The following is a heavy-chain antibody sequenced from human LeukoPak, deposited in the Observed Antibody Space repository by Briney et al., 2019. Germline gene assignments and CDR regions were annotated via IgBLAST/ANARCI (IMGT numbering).Heavy chain of an antibody. CDR1: GGSISSSSYY. Sequence: SETLSLTCTVSGGSISSSSYYWGWIRQPPGKGLEWIGSIYYSGSTYYNPSLKSRVTISVDTSKKQFSLKLSSVTAADTAVYYCARSITMVRGRNWFDPWGQGTLVTVSS. CDR2: IYYSGST. D-gene: IGHD3-10*01. V-gene: IGHV4-39*01. J-gene: IGHJ5*02. CDR3: ARSITMVRGRNWFDP.